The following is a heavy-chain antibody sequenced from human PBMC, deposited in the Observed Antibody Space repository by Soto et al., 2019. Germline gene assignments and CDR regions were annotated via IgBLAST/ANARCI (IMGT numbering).Heavy chain of an antibody. CDR1: GLTLRYYG. D-gene: IGHD6-6*01. V-gene: IGHV3-23*01. Sequence: GESLRPSSAASGLTLRYYGMSWVRQAPGKGLEGVSAVSPNGQVIYYAESVRGLFAISTEISKNTVFLHMNRLRAEDTAGYCCAKDREYPREYFHYWGQGTLVDVSS. CDR2: VSPNGQVI. J-gene: IGHJ4*02. CDR3: AKDREYPREYFHY.